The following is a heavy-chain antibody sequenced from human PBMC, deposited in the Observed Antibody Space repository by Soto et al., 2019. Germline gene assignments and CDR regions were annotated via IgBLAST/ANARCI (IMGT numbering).Heavy chain of an antibody. CDR3: ARDRSRYCSGGTCYPFDY. J-gene: IGHJ4*02. V-gene: IGHV3-33*01. D-gene: IGHD2-15*01. Sequence: GGSLRLSCAASGFTFSSYGMHWVRQAPGKGLEWVAVIWYDGVNKYYADSVKGRFTISRDNSKNRLYLQMNSLRAEDTAVYYCARDRSRYCSGGTCYPFDYWGQGTLVTVSS. CDR2: IWYDGVNK. CDR1: GFTFSSYG.